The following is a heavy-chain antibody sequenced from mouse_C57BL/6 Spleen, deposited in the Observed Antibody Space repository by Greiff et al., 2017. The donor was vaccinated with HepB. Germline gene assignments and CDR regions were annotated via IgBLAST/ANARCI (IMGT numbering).Heavy chain of an antibody. CDR2: INPNNGGT. CDR1: GYTFTSYW. Sequence: VQLQQSGAELVRPGSSVKLSCKASGYTFTSYWMHWVKQSHGKSLEWIGDINPNNGGTIYNQKFKGKATLTVDKSSSTAYMELRSLTSEDTAVYYCARGAPGGDFDCWGQGTTLTVSS. V-gene: IGHV1-18*01. J-gene: IGHJ2*01. CDR3: ARGAPGGDFDC.